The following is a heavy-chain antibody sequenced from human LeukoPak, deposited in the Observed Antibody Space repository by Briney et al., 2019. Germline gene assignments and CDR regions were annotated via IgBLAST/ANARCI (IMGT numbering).Heavy chain of an antibody. J-gene: IGHJ4*02. CDR3: APYGSGFSIDDY. CDR2: INHSGST. CDR1: GGSFNNYY. Sequence: SETLSLICAIYGGSFNNYYWSWIRQPPGKGLEWIGEINHSGSTNYNPSLKSRVTISVDRSKNQFSLKLSSVTAADTAVYYCAPYGSGFSIDDYWGQGTLVTVSS. D-gene: IGHD3-10*01. V-gene: IGHV4-34*01.